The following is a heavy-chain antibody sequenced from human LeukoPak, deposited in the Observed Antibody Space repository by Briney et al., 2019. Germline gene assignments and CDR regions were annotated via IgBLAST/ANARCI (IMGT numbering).Heavy chain of an antibody. Sequence: SETLSLTCTVSGGSISSYYWSWIRQPPGKGLEWIGYIYYSGSTNYNPSLKSRVTISVDTSKNQFSLKLGSVTAADTAVYYCASLYRGYSGSYYFDYWGQGTLVTVSS. CDR2: IYYSGST. CDR3: ASLYRGYSGSYYFDY. CDR1: GGSISSYY. V-gene: IGHV4-59*01. D-gene: IGHD1-26*01. J-gene: IGHJ4*02.